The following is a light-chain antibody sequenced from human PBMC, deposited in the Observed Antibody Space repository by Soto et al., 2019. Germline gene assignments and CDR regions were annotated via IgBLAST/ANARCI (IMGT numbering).Light chain of an antibody. J-gene: IGKJ5*01. Sequence: EIVMTQSPLTLPVTPGEPASISCRSSQSLLYNNTYNYLDWYVQKPGQSPQLLIYVASNLQSGVPSRFSGAGSGTDFTLTISRLEPEDFALYYCQQHDILPITFGQGTRLEIK. CDR3: QQHDILPIT. CDR1: QSLLYNNTYNY. V-gene: IGKV2-28*01. CDR2: VAS.